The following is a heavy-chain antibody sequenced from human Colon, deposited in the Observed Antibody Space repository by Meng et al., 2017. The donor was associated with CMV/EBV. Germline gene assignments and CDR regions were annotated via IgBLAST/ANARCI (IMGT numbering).Heavy chain of an antibody. CDR1: GFSFSNYA. CDR2: IGPGRDT. Sequence: LSCAGSGFSFSNYAMNWVRQAPGKGLEWVSVIGPGRDTHYAESVKGRFTISRDNSKNTLFLQMNSLRDEDTAVYYCARGGADGYRHDYWGRGTLVTVSS. J-gene: IGHJ4*02. V-gene: IGHV3-23*01. CDR3: ARGGADGYRHDY. D-gene: IGHD5-24*01.